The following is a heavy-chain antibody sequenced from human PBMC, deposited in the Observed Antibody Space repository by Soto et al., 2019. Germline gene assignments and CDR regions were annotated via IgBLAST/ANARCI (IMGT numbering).Heavy chain of an antibody. V-gene: IGHV1-69*12. J-gene: IGHJ4*02. CDR2: IIPIFGTA. D-gene: IGHD6-19*01. Sequence: QVQLVQSGAEVKKPGSSVKVSCKASGGTFSSYAISWVRQAPGQGIEWMGGIIPIFGTANYAQKFQGRVTINADEPTSTAYMELSSLRSEDTAVYYCARGGGSSGWYAGDDYWGQGTLVTVSS. CDR3: ARGGGSSGWYAGDDY. CDR1: GGTFSSYA.